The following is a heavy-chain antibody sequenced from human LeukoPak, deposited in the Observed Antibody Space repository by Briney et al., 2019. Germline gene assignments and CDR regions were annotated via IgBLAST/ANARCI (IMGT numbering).Heavy chain of an antibody. CDR2: IKQDGSEK. V-gene: IGHV3-7*01. D-gene: IGHD6-13*01. CDR3: ASSSREY. Sequence: GGSLRLSCAASGFTFSNHWMSWVRQAPGKGLEWVANIKQDGSEKYYVDSVKGRFTISRDNAKKSLYLQMSSLRAEDAAVYYCASSSREYWGQGTLVTVSS. CDR1: GFTFSNHW. J-gene: IGHJ4*02.